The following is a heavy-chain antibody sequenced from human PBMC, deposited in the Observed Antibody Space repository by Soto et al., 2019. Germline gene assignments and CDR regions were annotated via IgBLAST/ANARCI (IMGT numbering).Heavy chain of an antibody. CDR3: ARDKSTGWNYGYGMDV. CDR1: GFTFSSYG. J-gene: IGHJ6*02. Sequence: LRLSCAASGFTFSSYGMHWVRQAPGKGLEWVAVIWYDGSNKYYADSVKGRFTISRDNSKNTLYLQINRLRAEDTAVYYCARDKSTGWNYGYGMDVWGQGTTVTVSS. D-gene: IGHD6-19*01. CDR2: IWYDGSNK. V-gene: IGHV3-33*01.